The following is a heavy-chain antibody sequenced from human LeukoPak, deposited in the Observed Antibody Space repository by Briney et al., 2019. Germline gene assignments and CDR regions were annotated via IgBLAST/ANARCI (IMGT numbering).Heavy chain of an antibody. J-gene: IGHJ4*02. D-gene: IGHD2-2*01. CDR2: ICSSRSTI. V-gene: IGHV3-48*04. CDR3: AKSQGYCSSTSCRPYSSSWPFNY. CDR1: GFTFSSYS. Sequence: GGSLRLSCAASGFTFSSYSMNWVRQAPGKGLEWVSYICSSRSTIYYADSVKGRFTISRDNSKHSLYLQMNSLRIEDTALYYCAKSQGYCSSTSCRPYSSSWPFNYWGQGTLVTVSS.